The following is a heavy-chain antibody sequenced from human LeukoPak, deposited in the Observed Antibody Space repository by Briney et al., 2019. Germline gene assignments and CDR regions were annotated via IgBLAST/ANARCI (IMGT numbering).Heavy chain of an antibody. J-gene: IGHJ6*03. CDR2: INHSGST. V-gene: IGHV4-34*01. CDR1: GGSFSDYY. Sequence: SETLSLTCAGYGGSFSDYYWGWIRQPPGKGLEWIGEINHSGSTNYNPSLKSRVTISVDTSKNQFSLKLSSVTAADTAVYYCARVGTYCSGGSCYSDSYYYYMDVWGKGTTVTVSS. CDR3: ARVGTYCSGGSCYSDSYYYYMDV. D-gene: IGHD2-15*01.